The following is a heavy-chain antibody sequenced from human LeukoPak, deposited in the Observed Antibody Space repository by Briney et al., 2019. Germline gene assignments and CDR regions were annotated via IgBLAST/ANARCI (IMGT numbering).Heavy chain of an antibody. CDR3: AKEATMVRGVHTSIDY. CDR2: ISYDGSNK. Sequence: GRSLRLSCAASGFTFSSYGMHWVRQAPSKALEWVAVISYDGSNKYYADSVKGRFTISRDNSKNTLYLQMNSLRAEDTAVYYCAKEATMVRGVHTSIDYWGQGTLVTVSS. J-gene: IGHJ4*02. D-gene: IGHD3-10*01. CDR1: GFTFSSYG. V-gene: IGHV3-30*18.